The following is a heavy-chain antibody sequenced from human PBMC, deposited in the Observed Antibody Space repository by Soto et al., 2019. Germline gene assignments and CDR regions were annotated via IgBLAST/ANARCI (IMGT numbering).Heavy chain of an antibody. CDR1: GLTLSDAW. Sequence: EVQLVESGGGLVKPGGSLRLSCVGSGLTLSDAWMNWVRQIPGKGPEWVGRIKTKSDGAVTDYAALAKGRFTISRVDSENTVYLQMNSPKTEDTAVYYCAREWFGDFVWGQGTLVTVFS. J-gene: IGHJ4*02. CDR3: AREWFGDFV. V-gene: IGHV3-15*05. CDR2: IKTKSDGAVT. D-gene: IGHD3-10*01.